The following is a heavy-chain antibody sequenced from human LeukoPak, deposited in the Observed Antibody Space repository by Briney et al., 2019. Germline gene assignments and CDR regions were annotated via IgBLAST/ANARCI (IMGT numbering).Heavy chain of an antibody. CDR2: ISAYNGNT. J-gene: IGHJ3*02. Sequence: ASVKVSCKASGYTFTSYGISWVRQAPGQGLEWMGWISAYNGNTNYAQKLQGRVTMTTDTSTSTAYTELRSLRSEDTAVYYCARRIAARSDAFDIWGQGTMVTVSS. D-gene: IGHD6-6*01. V-gene: IGHV1-18*01. CDR3: ARRIAARSDAFDI. CDR1: GYTFTSYG.